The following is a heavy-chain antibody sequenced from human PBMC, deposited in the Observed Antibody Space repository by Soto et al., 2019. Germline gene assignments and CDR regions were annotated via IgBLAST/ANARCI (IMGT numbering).Heavy chain of an antibody. V-gene: IGHV3-11*06. CDR3: ARSGDNYNRLDY. J-gene: IGHJ4*02. Sequence: EVSLRLSCEGSGFTFSDYYISWIRQAPGKGLGWISYSSNSGTFSRYADSVKGRFSISRDNTKNLLYLQMNSLRAEDTAVYYCARSGDNYNRLDYWGQGTPVTVSS. CDR1: GFTFSDYY. CDR2: SSNSGTFS. D-gene: IGHD1-1*01.